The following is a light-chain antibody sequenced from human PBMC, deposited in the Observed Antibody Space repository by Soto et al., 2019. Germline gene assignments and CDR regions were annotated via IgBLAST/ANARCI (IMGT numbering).Light chain of an antibody. CDR3: QQFNGYPIT. Sequence: AIQLTQSPSSLSASVGDTVTISFRASQGVENRLTWYQQKPGKPPQLLISDVSNLERGVPSRFSGSGSGTDFTLTINSLQPGDFATYYCQQFNGYPITFGQGTRLEIK. V-gene: IGKV1-13*02. CDR1: QGVENR. J-gene: IGKJ5*01. CDR2: DVS.